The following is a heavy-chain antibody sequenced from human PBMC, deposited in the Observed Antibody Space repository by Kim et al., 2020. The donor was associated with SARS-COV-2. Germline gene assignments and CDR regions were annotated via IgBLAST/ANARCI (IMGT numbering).Heavy chain of an antibody. J-gene: IGHJ4*02. V-gene: IGHV1-2*02. Sequence: ASVKVSCKATGYNFNDYFMHWVRQAPGQGFEWMGWVNPKDGGTNFAQKFQDRVFMTRDSSINTAYMELSRLRSDDTAVYFCARGPTWATDYWGQGTLVAASS. CDR3: ARGPTWATDY. CDR1: GYNFNDYF. D-gene: IGHD5-12*01. CDR2: VNPKDGGT.